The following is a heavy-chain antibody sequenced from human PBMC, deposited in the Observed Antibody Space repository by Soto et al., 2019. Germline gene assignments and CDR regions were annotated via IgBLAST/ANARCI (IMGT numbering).Heavy chain of an antibody. CDR3: AKGAGYDSSGYYYALFDS. J-gene: IGHJ4*02. Sequence: GGSLRLSCAASGFTFSNYAMSWVRQAPGKGLEWVSAIIDSGGDTYYEDSVKGRFTISRDNSKNTLYLQMNSLRAEDTAVYYCAKGAGYDSSGYYYALFDSWGQGALVTVSS. CDR1: GFTFSNYA. V-gene: IGHV3-23*01. CDR2: IIDSGGDT. D-gene: IGHD3-22*01.